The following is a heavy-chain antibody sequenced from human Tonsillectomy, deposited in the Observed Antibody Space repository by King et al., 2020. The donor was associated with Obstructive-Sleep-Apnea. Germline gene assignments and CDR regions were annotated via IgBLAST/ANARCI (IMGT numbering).Heavy chain of an antibody. V-gene: IGHV3-30*04. CDR1: GFIFSSYA. CDR2: ISYDGSDI. CDR3: ARVRPGADYVPYYYYYGMDV. D-gene: IGHD4/OR15-4a*01. J-gene: IGHJ6*02. Sequence: VQLVQSGGGVVQPGRSMRRSCAASGFIFSSYAMHWVRQAPGKGLEWVAVISYDGSDIYYADSVKARFTISRDNSKNTLYLQMNSLRAEDTAVYYCARVRPGADYVPYYYYYGMDVWGQGTTVTVSS.